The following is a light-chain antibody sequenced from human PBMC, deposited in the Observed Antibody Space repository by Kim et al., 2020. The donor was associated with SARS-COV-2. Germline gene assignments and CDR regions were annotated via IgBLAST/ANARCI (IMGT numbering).Light chain of an antibody. CDR2: AAS. Sequence: SASVGDRITITCRASQNINNYLNWYQQKPGNAPKLLIYAASSLPTGVPPRFAGSGSGTDFTLTINSLQPEDFATYFCQQSYNSLYSFGQGTKLEIK. V-gene: IGKV1-39*01. J-gene: IGKJ2*03. CDR1: QNINNY. CDR3: QQSYNSLYS.